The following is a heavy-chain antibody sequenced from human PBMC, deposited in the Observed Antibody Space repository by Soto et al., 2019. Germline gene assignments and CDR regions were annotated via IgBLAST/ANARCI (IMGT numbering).Heavy chain of an antibody. J-gene: IGHJ5*02. CDR2: ISYDGSNK. CDR1: GFTFSSYA. V-gene: IGHV3-30-3*01. D-gene: IGHD3-22*01. CDR3: AREYTITMIVVVISWFDP. Sequence: QVQLVESGGGVVQPGRSLRLSCAASGFTFSSYAMHWVRQAPGKGLEWVAVISYDGSNKYYADSVKGRFTISRDNSKNTLYLQMNSLRAEDTAVYYCAREYTITMIVVVISWFDPWGQGTLVTVSS.